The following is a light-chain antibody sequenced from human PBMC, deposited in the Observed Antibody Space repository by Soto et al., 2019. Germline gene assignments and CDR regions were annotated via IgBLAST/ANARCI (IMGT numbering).Light chain of an antibody. J-gene: IGLJ2*01. CDR1: SGYSNYK. Sequence: QSVLTQPPSASASLGASVTLTCTLSSGYSNYKVDGYRQRPGKGPRFVMRVGTGGVVGSKGDGIPDRFSVLGSGLNRYLTIKNIQDGDESGYHCGADHGSGSNFVVVFGGGTKLTVL. V-gene: IGLV9-49*01. CDR2: VGTGGVVG. CDR3: GADHGSGSNFVVV.